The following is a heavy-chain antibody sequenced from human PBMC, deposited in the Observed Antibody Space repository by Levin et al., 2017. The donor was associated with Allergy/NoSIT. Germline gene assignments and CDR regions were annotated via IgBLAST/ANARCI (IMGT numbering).Heavy chain of an antibody. CDR2: TYYRSKWYY. D-gene: IGHD3-9*01. Sequence: PSETLSLTCAISGDSVSSNSAAWNWIRQSPSRGLEWLGRTYYRSKWYYDYALSVKSRITINPDTSKNQFSLQLTSVTPEDTAVYFCAREDGTLRYFDYFDYWGQGTLVTVSS. CDR1: GDSVSSNSAA. CDR3: AREDGTLRYFDYFDY. V-gene: IGHV6-1*01. J-gene: IGHJ4*02.